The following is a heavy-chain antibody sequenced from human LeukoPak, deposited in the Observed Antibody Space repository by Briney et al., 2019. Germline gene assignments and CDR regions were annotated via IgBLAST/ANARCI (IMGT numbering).Heavy chain of an antibody. CDR1: GGSISSGSYY. J-gene: IGHJ4*02. D-gene: IGHD3-22*01. Sequence: SQTLSLTCTVSGGSISSGSYYWSWIRQPAGKGLEWIGRIYTSGSTNYNPSLKSRVTISVDTSKNQFSLKLSSVTAAGTAVYYCAREGYYYVVDYWGQGTLVTVSS. CDR3: AREGYYYVVDY. CDR2: IYTSGST. V-gene: IGHV4-61*02.